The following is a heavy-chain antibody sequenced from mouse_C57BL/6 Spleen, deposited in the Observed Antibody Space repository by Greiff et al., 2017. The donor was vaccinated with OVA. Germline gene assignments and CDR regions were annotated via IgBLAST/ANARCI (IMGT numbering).Heavy chain of an antibody. CDR1: GYTFTSYW. Sequence: VMLVESGAELAKPGASVKLSCKASGYTFTSYWMHWVKQRPGQGLEWIGYIHPSSGYTKYNQKFKDKATLTADKSSSTAYMQLSSLTYEDSAVDYCASGGAFYDGYSIYDKDYWGQGTSVTVSS. CDR2: IHPSSGYT. D-gene: IGHD2-3*01. CDR3: ASGGAFYDGYSIYDKDY. J-gene: IGHJ4*01. V-gene: IGHV1-7*01.